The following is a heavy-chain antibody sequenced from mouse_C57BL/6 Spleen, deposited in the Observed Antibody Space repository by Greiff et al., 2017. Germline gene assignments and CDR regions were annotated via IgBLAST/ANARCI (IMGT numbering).Heavy chain of an antibody. Sequence: QVQLQQPGAELVKPGASVKLSCKASGYTFTSYWMQWVKQRPGQGLEWIGEIDPSDSYTNYNQKFKGKATLTVDTSSSTAYMQLSSLTSEDSAVYYCARLDWERNYFDYWGQGTTLTVSS. D-gene: IGHD4-1*01. CDR1: GYTFTSYW. CDR3: ARLDWERNYFDY. V-gene: IGHV1-50*01. J-gene: IGHJ2*01. CDR2: IDPSDSYT.